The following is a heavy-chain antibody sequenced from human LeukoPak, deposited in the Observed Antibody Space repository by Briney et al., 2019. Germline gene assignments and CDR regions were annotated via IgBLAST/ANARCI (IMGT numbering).Heavy chain of an antibody. CDR2: ISSSSSTI. Sequence: GGSLRLSCAASGFTFSSYSMNWVRQAPGKGLEWVSYISSSSSTIYYADSVKGRFTISRDNAKNSLYLQMNSLRAEDTAVYYCAREWHSSGWGCFDYWGQGTLVTVSS. D-gene: IGHD6-19*01. J-gene: IGHJ4*02. CDR3: AREWHSSGWGCFDY. CDR1: GFTFSSYS. V-gene: IGHV3-48*04.